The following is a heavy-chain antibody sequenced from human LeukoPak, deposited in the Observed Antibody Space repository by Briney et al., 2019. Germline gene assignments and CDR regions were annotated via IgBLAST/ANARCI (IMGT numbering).Heavy chain of an antibody. CDR2: IYPGDSDT. CDR3: ARRAGPTAYYFDY. Sequence: GEPLKISCKGSGYSFPSYWIGWVRQMPGKGLEWMGIIYPGDSDTRYSPSFQGQVTISADKSISTAYLHWSSLKASDTAMYYCARRAGPTAYYFDYCGQGTLVTVSS. V-gene: IGHV5-51*01. CDR1: GYSFPSYW. J-gene: IGHJ4*02. D-gene: IGHD5-18*01.